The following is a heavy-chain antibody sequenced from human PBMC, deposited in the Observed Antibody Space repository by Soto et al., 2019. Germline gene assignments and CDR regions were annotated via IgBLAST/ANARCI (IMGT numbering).Heavy chain of an antibody. CDR3: VRRHVSATGIDWFDP. J-gene: IGHJ5*02. CDR2: INAANGDT. Sequence: DSGKIDSKGSCYTFRVYGSHWVRQAPKQRLEWMGWINAANGDTKYSPKFQGRVTITRDTSASTAYMELSSLRSEDTAVYYCVRRHVSATGIDWFDPWGQGNLVTGSS. CDR1: CYTFRVYG. V-gene: IGHV1-3*01. D-gene: IGHD6-13*01.